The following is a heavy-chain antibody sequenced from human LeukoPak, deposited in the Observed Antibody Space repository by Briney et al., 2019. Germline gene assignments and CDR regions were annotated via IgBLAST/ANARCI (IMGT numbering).Heavy chain of an antibody. CDR1: GGSISSSSYY. D-gene: IGHD3-22*01. CDR2: IYYSGST. V-gene: IGHV4-39*01. Sequence: SETLSLTCTVSGGSISSSSYYWGWIRQPPGKGLEWIGSIYYSGSTYYNPSLKSRVTISVDTSKNQFSLKLSSVTAADTAVYYCARHVVVVVIQWWAHRPYYFDYWGQGTLVTVSS. CDR3: ARHVVVVVIQWWAHRPYYFDY. J-gene: IGHJ4*02.